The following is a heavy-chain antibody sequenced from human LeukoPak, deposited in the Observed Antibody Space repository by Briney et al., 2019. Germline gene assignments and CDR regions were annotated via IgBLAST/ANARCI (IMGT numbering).Heavy chain of an antibody. V-gene: IGHV3-7*01. J-gene: IGHJ3*02. D-gene: IGHD1-26*01. Sequence: GGSLRLSCASSGFTFSSYWMSWVRQAPGKGLEWVANIKQDGSEKYYVDSVKGRFTISRDNAKNSLYLQMNSLRAEDTAVYYCAFYSGSYAEDAFDIWGQGTMVTVSS. CDR1: GFTFSSYW. CDR3: AFYSGSYAEDAFDI. CDR2: IKQDGSEK.